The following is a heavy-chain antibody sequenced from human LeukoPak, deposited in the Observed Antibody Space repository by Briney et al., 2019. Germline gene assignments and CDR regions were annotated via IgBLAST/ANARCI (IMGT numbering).Heavy chain of an antibody. CDR3: ARGLRDYVWGSYRYTGYFDY. V-gene: IGHV4-61*02. J-gene: IGHJ4*02. CDR1: GGSISSGSYY. D-gene: IGHD3-16*02. Sequence: PSQTLSLTCTVSGGSISSGSYYWSWIRQPAGKGLEWIGRIYTSGSTNYNPSLKSRVTISVDTSKNQFSLKLSSVTAADTAVYYCARGLRDYVWGSYRYTGYFDYWGQGTLVTVSS. CDR2: IYTSGST.